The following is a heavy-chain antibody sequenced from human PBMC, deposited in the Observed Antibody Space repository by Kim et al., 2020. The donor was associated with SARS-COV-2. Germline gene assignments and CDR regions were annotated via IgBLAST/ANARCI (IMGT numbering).Heavy chain of an antibody. V-gene: IGHV4-59*01. Sequence: SETLSLTCTVSGGSISSYYWSWIRQPPGKGLEWIGYIYYSGSTNYNPSLKSRVTISVDTSKNQFSPKLSSVTAADTSVYYCARVAVVTDYYYYYGMDVWGRGTTVTVSS. CDR1: GGSISSYY. D-gene: IGHD2-15*01. CDR2: IYYSGST. J-gene: IGHJ6*02. CDR3: ARVAVVTDYYYYYGMDV.